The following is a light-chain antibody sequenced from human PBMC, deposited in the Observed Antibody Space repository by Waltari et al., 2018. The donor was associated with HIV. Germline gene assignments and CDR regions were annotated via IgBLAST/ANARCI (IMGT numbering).Light chain of an antibody. CDR3: AAWDVNLRRLYV. J-gene: IGLJ1*01. Sequence: QSVLTQPPSASGTPGQRVTISCSGSSSNIGTNYVYWYQQLTGTAPKLLIYRNDQRPSGVPDRFSGSKSGNSASLAISGLRSEDEADYYCAAWDVNLRRLYVFGTGTKVTVL. CDR2: RND. V-gene: IGLV1-47*01. CDR1: SSNIGTNY.